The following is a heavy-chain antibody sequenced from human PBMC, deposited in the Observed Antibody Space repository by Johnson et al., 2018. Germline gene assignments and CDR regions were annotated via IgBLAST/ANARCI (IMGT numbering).Heavy chain of an antibody. J-gene: IGHJ6*03. CDR2: ISFDGINK. D-gene: IGHD6-13*01. CDR1: GFTFSTYA. Sequence: QVQLVQSGGGVVQPGRSLRLSCAASGFTFSTYAMHWVRQAPGKGLEWVAVISFDGINKYYADSVKGRFTISRDNSKNTLYLQMNSLAAEDTAVFYCVRDIPTIPAAGTGYCYYYYMDVWGKGTTVTVSS. V-gene: IGHV3-30-3*01. CDR3: VRDIPTIPAAGTGYCYYYYMDV.